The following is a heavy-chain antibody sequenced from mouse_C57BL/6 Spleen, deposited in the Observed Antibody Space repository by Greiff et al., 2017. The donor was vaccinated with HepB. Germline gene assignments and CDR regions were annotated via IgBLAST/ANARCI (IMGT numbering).Heavy chain of an antibody. V-gene: IGHV3-6*01. D-gene: IGHD2-3*01. CDR2: ISYDGSN. CDR3: ARDPIYDGYYGDY. CDR1: GYSITSGYY. Sequence: EVQLVESGPGLVKPSQSLSLTCSVTGYSITSGYYWNWIRQFPGNKLEWMGYISYDGSNKYNPSLKNRISITRDTSKNQFFLKLNSVTTEDTATYYCARDPIYDGYYGDYWGQGTSVTVSS. J-gene: IGHJ4*01.